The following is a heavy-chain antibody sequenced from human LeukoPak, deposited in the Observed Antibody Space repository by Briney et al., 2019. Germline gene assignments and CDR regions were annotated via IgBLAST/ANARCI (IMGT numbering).Heavy chain of an antibody. V-gene: IGHV4-59*08. CDR3: ARHSSSYYDFDY. CDR2: IHYSGST. CDR1: GGSISNYY. D-gene: IGHD6-13*01. Sequence: SETLSLTCDVSGGSISNYYWSWIRQPPGKGLEWIGYIHYSGSTNYNPSLKSRVTISVDTSKNQFSLMLSSVTAADTAVYYCARHSSSYYDFDYWGQGTLVTVSS. J-gene: IGHJ4*02.